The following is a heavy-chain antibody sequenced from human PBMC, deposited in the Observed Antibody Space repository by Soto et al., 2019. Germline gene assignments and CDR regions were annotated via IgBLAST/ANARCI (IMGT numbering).Heavy chain of an antibody. Sequence: GGSLRLSCAASGFTFSSYAMHWVRQAPGKGLEWVAVIWYDGSNKYYADSVKGRFTISRDNSKNTLYLQMNSLRAEDTAVYYCARDDNTAMVDYWGRGTLVTVSS. CDR1: GFTFSSYA. D-gene: IGHD5-18*01. J-gene: IGHJ4*02. V-gene: IGHV3-33*08. CDR3: ARDDNTAMVDY. CDR2: IWYDGSNK.